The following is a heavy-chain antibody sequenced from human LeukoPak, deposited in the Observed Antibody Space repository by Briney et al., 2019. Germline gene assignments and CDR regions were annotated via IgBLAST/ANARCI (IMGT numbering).Heavy chain of an antibody. Sequence: GGSLRLSCTASGFTFSSYGMHWVRQAPGKGLEWVAVIWFDGSNKYCADSVKGRLTISRDNSKSTLYLQMNSLRAEDTAVYYCAKAVAATGHYYFGMDVWGQGTTVTVSS. D-gene: IGHD6-19*01. CDR2: IWFDGSNK. CDR3: AKAVAATGHYYFGMDV. CDR1: GFTFSSYG. J-gene: IGHJ6*02. V-gene: IGHV3-33*06.